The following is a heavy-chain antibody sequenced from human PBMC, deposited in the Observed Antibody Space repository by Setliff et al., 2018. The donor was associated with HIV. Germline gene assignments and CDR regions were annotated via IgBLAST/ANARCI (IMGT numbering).Heavy chain of an antibody. CDR2: FYDGGST. Sequence: SETLSLTCTVSGGSISRSDYYWGWIRQPPWKGLEWIGSFYDGGSTYYNPSLKSRVTISVDTSKNQFSLNLSSLTAADTAVYYCARMDPRLTYNDYWGQGTLVTVSS. V-gene: IGHV4-39*01. CDR3: ARMDPRLTYNDY. CDR1: GGSISRSDYY. J-gene: IGHJ4*02. D-gene: IGHD1-1*01.